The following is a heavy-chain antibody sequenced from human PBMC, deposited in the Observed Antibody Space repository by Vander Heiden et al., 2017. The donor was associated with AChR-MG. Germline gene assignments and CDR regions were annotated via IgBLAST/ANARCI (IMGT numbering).Heavy chain of an antibody. CDR2: VSDTGIT. CDR3: ARVRYGSSLI. CDR1: GGSIKNYF. V-gene: IGHV4-59*01. J-gene: IGHJ4*02. Sequence: QVQLQESGPGLVKSSETLSVTCSVSGGSIKNYFWNWVRQSPGKGLEWIGDVSDTGITNYNPSLKSRVTLSVDTSANKVSLRLQSVTAADTAIYYCARVRYGSSLIWGQGTLATVSS. D-gene: IGHD4-17*01.